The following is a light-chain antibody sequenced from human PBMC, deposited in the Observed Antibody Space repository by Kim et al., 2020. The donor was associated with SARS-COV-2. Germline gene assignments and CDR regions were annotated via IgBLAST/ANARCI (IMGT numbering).Light chain of an antibody. Sequence: SSELTQDPAVSVALGQTVRITCQGDSLRSYYASWYQQKPGQAPVLVIYAKNIRPSGIPDRFSGSGSGNTASLTITGAQADDEADYFCDSRDSSGDHVVFGGGTKLTVL. CDR1: SLRSYY. CDR2: AKN. V-gene: IGLV3-19*01. CDR3: DSRDSSGDHVV. J-gene: IGLJ2*01.